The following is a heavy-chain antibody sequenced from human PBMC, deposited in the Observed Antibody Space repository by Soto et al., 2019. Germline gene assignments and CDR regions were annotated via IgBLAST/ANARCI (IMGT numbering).Heavy chain of an antibody. CDR2: IHYSGGT. CDR3: ARESAGSGKNNWFDP. CDR1: GGSVTSHY. D-gene: IGHD3-10*01. V-gene: IGHV4-59*02. Sequence: LSLTCTVYGGSVTSHYWSWIRQPPGKGLEWIGFIHYSGGTKYNPSLGSRVTMSVDTSQNQLSLRLNSVTAADTAVYYCARESAGSGKNNWFDPWGLGTLVTVSS. J-gene: IGHJ5*02.